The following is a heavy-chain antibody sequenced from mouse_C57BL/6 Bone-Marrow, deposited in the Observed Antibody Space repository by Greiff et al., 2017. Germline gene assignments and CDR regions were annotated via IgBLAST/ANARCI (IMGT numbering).Heavy chain of an antibody. D-gene: IGHD1-1*01. Sequence: VQLQQSGAELVRPGASVKLSCTASGFNIKDDYMHWVKQRPEQGLEWIGRIDPENGDTEYASKFQGKATITADTSSNTAYLQLSSLTSEDTAIYYCAREDCYYGSFFDYWGQGTTLTVSS. V-gene: IGHV14-4*01. CDR2: IDPENGDT. J-gene: IGHJ2*01. CDR3: AREDCYYGSFFDY. CDR1: GFNIKDDY.